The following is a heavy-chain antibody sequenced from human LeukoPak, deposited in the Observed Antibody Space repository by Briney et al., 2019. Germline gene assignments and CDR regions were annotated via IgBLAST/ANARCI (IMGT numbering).Heavy chain of an antibody. CDR1: GFTFSSYA. V-gene: IGHV3-23*01. Sequence: PGGSLRLSCAASGFTFSSYAMTWHPHAPGKELEWVSAISASGGSTYYTDSVKARFTISRDNSKNTLYLQMNSLRAEDTAVYYCARDSSAAGTGYWGQGTLVTVS. CDR3: ARDSSAAGTGY. CDR2: ISASGGST. D-gene: IGHD6-13*01. J-gene: IGHJ4*02.